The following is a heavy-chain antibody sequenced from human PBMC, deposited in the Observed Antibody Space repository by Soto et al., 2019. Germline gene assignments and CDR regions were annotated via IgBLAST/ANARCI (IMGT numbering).Heavy chain of an antibody. CDR1: GFSLTDHY. J-gene: IGHJ4*02. V-gene: IGHV1-2*02. D-gene: IGHD3-22*01. CDR2: INANSGGT. Sequence: QVQLVQSGAAVKKPGASVKVSCESSGFSLTDHYLHWVREAPGQGLEWLGWINANSGGTKYAQKFQGRVAMTRDMSITTVYMELSRLRSDDTAVYFCARGRNYYDGTGYFDLDYWGQGTLVTVSS. CDR3: ARGRNYYDGTGYFDLDY.